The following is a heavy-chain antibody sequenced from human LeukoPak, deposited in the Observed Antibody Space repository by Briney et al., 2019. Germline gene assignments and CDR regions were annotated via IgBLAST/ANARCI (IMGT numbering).Heavy chain of an antibody. V-gene: IGHV3-13*01. Sequence: GGSLRLSCEASGFTFSNYDMHWVRQATGKGLEWVSLIGTAGDTYYPGSVKGRFTISRENAKNSLYLQMNSLRAGDTAVYYCTRALGTVAGYGLDVWGQGTTVTVSS. CDR3: TRALGTVAGYGLDV. D-gene: IGHD1-14*01. J-gene: IGHJ6*02. CDR1: GFTFSNYD. CDR2: IGTAGDT.